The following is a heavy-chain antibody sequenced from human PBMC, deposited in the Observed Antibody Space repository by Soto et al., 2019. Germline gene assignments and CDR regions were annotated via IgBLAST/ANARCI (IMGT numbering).Heavy chain of an antibody. V-gene: IGHV4-31*03. J-gene: IGHJ4*02. CDR2: MYYSGST. CDR1: GGSIRGAGYY. D-gene: IGHD3-10*01. Sequence: SETLSLTCTVSGGSIRGAGYYWSWIRQQPGKGLEWIGYMYYSGSTYYNPSLKSRVTISVDTSKNQFSLKLSSVTAADTAVYYCARATMEGATLGYWGQGTLVTVS. CDR3: ARATMEGATLGY.